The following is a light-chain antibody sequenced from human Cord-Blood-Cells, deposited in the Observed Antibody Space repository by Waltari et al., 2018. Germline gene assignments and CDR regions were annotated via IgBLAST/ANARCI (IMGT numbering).Light chain of an antibody. V-gene: IGKV3-20*01. CDR2: GAS. Sequence: EIVLTQSPGTLSLYPGERATRPCRASQSVSSSYLAWYQQKPGQAPRLLIYGASSRATGIPDRFSGSGSGTDFTLTISRLEPEDFAVYYCQQYGSSPPYTFGQGTKLEIK. J-gene: IGKJ2*01. CDR3: QQYGSSPPYT. CDR1: QSVSSSY.